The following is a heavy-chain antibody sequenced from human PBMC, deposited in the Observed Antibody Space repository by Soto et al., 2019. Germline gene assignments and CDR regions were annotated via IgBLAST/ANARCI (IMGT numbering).Heavy chain of an antibody. J-gene: IGHJ3*02. CDR1: GYTFTSYG. V-gene: IGHV1-3*01. CDR3: ARDGGRDGYNADAFDI. CDR2: INAANGDT. Sequence: QVQLVQSGTEVKKPGASVKVSCKASGYTFTSYGIHWVRQAPGQRLEWMGWINAANGDTKYSPKFQGRVTITRDTSASTAYMELSSLRSEDTAVYYCARDGGRDGYNADAFDIWGQGTMVTVSS. D-gene: IGHD5-12*01.